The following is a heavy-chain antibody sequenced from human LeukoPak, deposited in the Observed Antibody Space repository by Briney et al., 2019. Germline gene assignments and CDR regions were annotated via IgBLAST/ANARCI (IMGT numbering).Heavy chain of an antibody. Sequence: GRSLRLSCAASGFTFNIYGMHWVRQAPGKGLEGVAVMWYDGSNKYYADSVKGRFTISRDNSKNTLNLQMNSLRAEDTAVYYCARVSNPGYSSGRYSPAYWGQGTLVTVSS. V-gene: IGHV3-33*08. J-gene: IGHJ4*02. D-gene: IGHD6-19*01. CDR3: ARVSNPGYSSGRYSPAY. CDR2: MWYDGSNK. CDR1: GFTFNIYG.